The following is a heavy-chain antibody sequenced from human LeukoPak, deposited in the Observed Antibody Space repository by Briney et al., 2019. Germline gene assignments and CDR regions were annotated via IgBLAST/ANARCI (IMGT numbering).Heavy chain of an antibody. CDR1: GGSISSYY. V-gene: IGHV4-4*07. J-gene: IGHJ4*02. CDR2: IYTSGST. Sequence: SETLSLTCTVSGGSISSYYWSWIRQPAGKGLEWIGRIYTSGSTNYNPSLKSRVTMSVDTSKNQFSLKLSSVTAADTAVYYCARYDYYDSSGYLDYWGQGTLVTVSS. CDR3: ARYDYYDSSGYLDY. D-gene: IGHD3-22*01.